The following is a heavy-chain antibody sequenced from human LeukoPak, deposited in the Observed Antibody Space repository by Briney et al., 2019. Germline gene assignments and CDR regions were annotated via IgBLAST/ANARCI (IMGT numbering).Heavy chain of an antibody. J-gene: IGHJ4*02. Sequence: SGGSLRLSCAASGFTARTNYMSWVRQAPGQGLEWVSVIYSGGGTYYADSVKGRFTISRDNSKNTLYLQMNSLRAEDTAVYYCAGGVTAIVLYWGQGTLVTVSS. V-gene: IGHV3-53*01. CDR1: GFTARTNY. CDR3: AGGVTAIVLY. D-gene: IGHD5-18*01. CDR2: IYSGGGT.